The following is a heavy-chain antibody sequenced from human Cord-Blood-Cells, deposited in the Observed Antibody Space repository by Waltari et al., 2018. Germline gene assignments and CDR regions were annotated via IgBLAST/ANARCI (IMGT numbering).Heavy chain of an antibody. CDR3: ARKISGVTVLGFDS. CDR2: INHSGTT. J-gene: IGHJ3*02. Sequence: QVQLQQWGAGLLKPSETLSLTCAVYGGSFSGYYWSWLRQPPGKGLEWIGEINHSGTTNYNPSLKSRVTISVDTSKNQFSLKLSSVTAAHTTVYDCARKISGVTVLGFDSWGQGTMVTVSS. V-gene: IGHV4-34*01. D-gene: IGHD3-3*01. CDR1: GGSFSGYY.